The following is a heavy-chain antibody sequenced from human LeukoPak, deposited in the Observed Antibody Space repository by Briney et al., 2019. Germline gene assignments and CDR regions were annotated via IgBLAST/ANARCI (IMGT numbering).Heavy chain of an antibody. CDR3: ATSGRSPGDAFDI. CDR1: GYSFTSYW. Sequence: GESLKISFKGSGYSFTSYWISWVRQMPGKGLEWMGRIDPSDSYTNYSPSFQGHVTISADKSISTAYLQWSSLEASDTAMYYCATSGRSPGDAFDIWGQGTMVTVSS. CDR2: IDPSDSYT. J-gene: IGHJ3*02. D-gene: IGHD1-26*01. V-gene: IGHV5-10-1*01.